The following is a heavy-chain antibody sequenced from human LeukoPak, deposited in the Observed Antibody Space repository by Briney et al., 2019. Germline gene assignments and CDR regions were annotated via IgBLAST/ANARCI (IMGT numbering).Heavy chain of an antibody. J-gene: IGHJ4*02. D-gene: IGHD6-19*01. CDR1: ADSISSYY. CDR2: VYISGSI. Sequence: SETLSLTCTVSADSISSYYWSWIRQPAGKRLEWIGRVYISGSINYNPSLKSRVTMSLDTSKNQFSLKLTSVTAADTAVYYCARGVPISSAWYYFDSWGQGTLATVSS. CDR3: ARGVPISSAWYYFDS. V-gene: IGHV4-4*07.